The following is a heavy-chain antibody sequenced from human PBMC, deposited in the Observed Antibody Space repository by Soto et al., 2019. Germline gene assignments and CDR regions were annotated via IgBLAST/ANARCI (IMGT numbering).Heavy chain of an antibody. Sequence: SETLSLTCTVSGDSISRFSWSWIRQAAGKGLEWIGRVYVNADTKYAPSLRSRLNISVDTSKNQFSLRLTPVTAADTAVYFCAREARGDFSGIFDYWGRGTLVTVSS. D-gene: IGHD2-21*02. CDR1: GDSISRFS. CDR2: VYVNADT. V-gene: IGHV4-4*07. CDR3: AREARGDFSGIFDY. J-gene: IGHJ4*02.